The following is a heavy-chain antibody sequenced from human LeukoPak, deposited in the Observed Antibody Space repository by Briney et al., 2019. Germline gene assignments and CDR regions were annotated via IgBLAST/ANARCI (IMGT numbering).Heavy chain of an antibody. CDR1: GDSISYYY. CDR2: IYTSGST. V-gene: IGHV4-4*07. Sequence: PSETLSLTCTVSGDSISYYYWTWIRQPAGKGLEWIGRIYTSGSTNYNPSLMSRVTMSVDTSKNQFSLKLRSVTAADTAVYYCARGEYYFDYWGQGTLVTVSS. J-gene: IGHJ4*02. CDR3: ARGEYYFDY.